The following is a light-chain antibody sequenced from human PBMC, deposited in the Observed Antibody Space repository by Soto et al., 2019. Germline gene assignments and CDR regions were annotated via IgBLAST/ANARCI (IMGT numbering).Light chain of an antibody. CDR3: AAWGDSLNGPV. V-gene: IGLV1-44*01. J-gene: IGLJ2*01. CDR2: SNN. Sequence: QSVLTQPPSASGTPGQRVTISCSGSSSNIGSNTVNLYQQLPGTAPKLLIYSNNQRPSGFPDRFSGSKSGTSASLAISGLQSEDEADYYCAAWGDSLNGPVFGGGTKLTVL. CDR1: SSNIGSNT.